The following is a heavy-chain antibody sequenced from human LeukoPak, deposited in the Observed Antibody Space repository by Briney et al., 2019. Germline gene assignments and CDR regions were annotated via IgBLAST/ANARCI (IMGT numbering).Heavy chain of an antibody. J-gene: IGHJ5*02. CDR3: AKDAQLGCSGGSCYGWFDP. V-gene: IGHV3-23*01. D-gene: IGHD2-15*01. CDR2: ISGRGVST. Sequence: PGGSLRLSCATSGFTFSSYAMSWVRQAPGKGLEWVSGISGRGVSTYYADSVKGRFTISRDTSKNTLYLQMNSLRAEDTAVYYCAKDAQLGCSGGSCYGWFDPWGQGTLVIVSS. CDR1: GFTFSSYA.